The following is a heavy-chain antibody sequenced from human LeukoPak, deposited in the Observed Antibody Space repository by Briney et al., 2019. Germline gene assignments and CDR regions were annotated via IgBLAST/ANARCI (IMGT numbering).Heavy chain of an antibody. Sequence: PSETLSLTCSVYGGSLSGYYWSWIRQPPGKGLEWIGEINHSGSTNYNPSLKSRVTISVDTSKNQFSLKLSSVTAADTAVYYCARLKGGRPRNWFDPWGQGTLVTVSS. CDR2: INHSGST. CDR3: ARLKGGRPRNWFDP. V-gene: IGHV4-34*01. D-gene: IGHD2-15*01. CDR1: GGSLSGYY. J-gene: IGHJ5*02.